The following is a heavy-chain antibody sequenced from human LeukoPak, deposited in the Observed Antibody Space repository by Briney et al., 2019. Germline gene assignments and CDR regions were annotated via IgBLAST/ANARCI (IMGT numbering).Heavy chain of an antibody. CDR1: GYTFSNYW. J-gene: IGHJ4*02. CDR2: IKRDGDEE. V-gene: IGHV3-7*01. CDR3: ARRWSIAAAGVNEFDY. Sequence: GGSLRLSCAASGYTFSNYWMSWVRQAPGKGLEWVANIKRDGDEEYYVDSVKGRFTISRDNAKNSLYLQMNSLRAEDTAVYYCARRWSIAAAGVNEFDYWGQGTLVTVSS. D-gene: IGHD6-13*01.